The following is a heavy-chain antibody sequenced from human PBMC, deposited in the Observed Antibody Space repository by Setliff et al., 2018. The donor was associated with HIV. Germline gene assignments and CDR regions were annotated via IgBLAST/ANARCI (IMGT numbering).Heavy chain of an antibody. CDR3: VNPSGAMGDFDS. CDR2: IFSSGST. D-gene: IGHD3-16*01. Sequence: PSETLSLTCTVSGGSMSPYYWSWIRQPPGKGLEWIGYIFSSGSTNYNPSLKSRVTISVDTSKNQFSLQLTSVTAADTAVYYCVNPSGAMGDFDSWGQGTLVTVSS. J-gene: IGHJ4*02. V-gene: IGHV4-4*09. CDR1: GGSMSPYY.